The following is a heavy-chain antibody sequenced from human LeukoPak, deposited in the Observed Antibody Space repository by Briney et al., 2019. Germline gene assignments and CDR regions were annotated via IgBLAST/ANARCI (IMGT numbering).Heavy chain of an antibody. D-gene: IGHD1-7*01. J-gene: IGHJ4*02. V-gene: IGHV3-74*01. CDR3: ARYNWNSAPFDY. CDR1: GFTFSSYW. Sequence: GGSLRLSCAASGFTFSSYWMHWVRQAPGKGLVWVSRINSDGSSTSFADSVKGRFTISRDSAKNTLYLEMNSLRAEDTAVYYCARYNWNSAPFDYWGQGTLVTVSS. CDR2: INSDGSST.